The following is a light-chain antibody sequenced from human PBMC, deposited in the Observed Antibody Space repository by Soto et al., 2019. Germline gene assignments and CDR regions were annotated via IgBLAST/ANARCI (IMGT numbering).Light chain of an antibody. Sequence: IQMTQSPSSLSASVGDRFTITSRSRPSISSYLDWYKQKPGKAPKLLIYAASSLQSGVPSRFSGSGSGTEFTLTISSLQSEDFAVYYCQQRSNWQGATFGGGTKVDIK. V-gene: IGKV1-39*01. J-gene: IGKJ4*01. CDR3: QQRSNWQGAT. CDR1: PSISSY. CDR2: AAS.